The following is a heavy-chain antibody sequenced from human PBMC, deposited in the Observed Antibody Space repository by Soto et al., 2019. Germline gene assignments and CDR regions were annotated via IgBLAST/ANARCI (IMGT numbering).Heavy chain of an antibody. CDR2: TSSSGGST. J-gene: IGHJ4*02. CDR1: GFTFSSYA. D-gene: IGHD3-10*01. Sequence: EVQLLESGGGLVQPGGSLRLSCAASGFTFSSYAMSWVRQAPGKGLEWVSTTSSSGGSTYYADSVKGRFTISRDNSKNTFYLQMNSLRAEDMAVYYCAKDGAYGSGSYYSDDWGQGTLVTVSS. CDR3: AKDGAYGSGSYYSDD. V-gene: IGHV3-23*01.